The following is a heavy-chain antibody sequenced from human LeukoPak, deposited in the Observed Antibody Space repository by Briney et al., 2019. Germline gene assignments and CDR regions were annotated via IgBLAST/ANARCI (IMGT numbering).Heavy chain of an antibody. CDR2: ISSSGSTI. Sequence: GGSLRLSCAASGFTFSSYEMNWVRQAPGKGLEWVSYISSSGSTIYYADSVKGRFTISRDNAKNSLYLQMNSLRAEDTAVYYCARDPLTALFMDVWGKGTTVTVSS. V-gene: IGHV3-48*03. CDR3: ARDPLTALFMDV. D-gene: IGHD1-14*01. J-gene: IGHJ6*03. CDR1: GFTFSSYE.